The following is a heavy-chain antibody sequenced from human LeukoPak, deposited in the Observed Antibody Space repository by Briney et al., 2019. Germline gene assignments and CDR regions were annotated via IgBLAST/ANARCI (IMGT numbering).Heavy chain of an antibody. Sequence: MASETLSLTCTVSGYSISSDYYWGWIRQPPGKGLEWIGNIFHNGSTYYNPSLKSRVTMSIDTSKKQFSLKLRTATAADTAVYYCARIEDVTRGYNHAYYFDYWGQGTLVTVSS. J-gene: IGHJ4*02. CDR1: GYSISSDYY. D-gene: IGHD5-18*01. V-gene: IGHV4-38-2*02. CDR2: IFHNGST. CDR3: ARIEDVTRGYNHAYYFDY.